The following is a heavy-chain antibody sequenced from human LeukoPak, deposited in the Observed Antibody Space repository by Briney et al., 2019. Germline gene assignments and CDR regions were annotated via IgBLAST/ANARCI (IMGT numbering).Heavy chain of an antibody. V-gene: IGHV3-20*04. CDR2: INWNGGTT. CDR1: GLTFDDFG. J-gene: IGHJ4*02. D-gene: IGHD2-21*01. CDR3: ARENGCGGDCYYFDY. Sequence: GGSLRLSCAASGLTFDDFGMSGVRQAPGKGLEWVSGINWNGGTTAYADSVKGRFTISRDNAKNSLYLQMNSLRAEDTALYYCARENGCGGDCYYFDYWGQGTLVTVSS.